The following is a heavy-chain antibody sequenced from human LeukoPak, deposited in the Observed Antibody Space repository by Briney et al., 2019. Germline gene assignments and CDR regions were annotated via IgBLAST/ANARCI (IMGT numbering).Heavy chain of an antibody. D-gene: IGHD3-22*01. CDR2: IYYSGST. J-gene: IGHJ4*02. Sequence: PSETLSLTCTVSGGSISSSSYYWGWIRQPPGKGLEWIGSIYYSGSTYYNPSLKSRVTISVDTSKNQFSLKLSSVTAADTVVYYCARLSAYYYDSSGPLTPGYFDYWGQGTLVTVSS. CDR1: GGSISSSSYY. V-gene: IGHV4-39*01. CDR3: ARLSAYYYDSSGPLTPGYFDY.